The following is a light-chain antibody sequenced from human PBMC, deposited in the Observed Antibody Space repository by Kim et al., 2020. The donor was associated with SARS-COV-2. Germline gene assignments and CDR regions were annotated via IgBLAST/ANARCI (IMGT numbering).Light chain of an antibody. V-gene: IGLV1-47*01. CDR3: AAWDDSLSGPWV. Sequence: QSVLTQPPSASGSPGQRVTISCSGSSSNIGSNYVYWYQQLPGTAPKLLIYRNNHRPSGVPDRFSGSKSGTTASLAISGLRSEDEADYYCAAWDDSLSGPWVFGRGTQLTVL. J-gene: IGLJ3*02. CDR1: SSNIGSNY. CDR2: RNN.